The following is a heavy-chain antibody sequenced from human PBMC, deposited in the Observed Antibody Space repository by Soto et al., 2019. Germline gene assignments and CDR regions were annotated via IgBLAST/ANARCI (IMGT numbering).Heavy chain of an antibody. V-gene: IGHV4-59*01. CDR3: ARESGYTMNLDY. Sequence: PSETLSLTCTVSGGSISSYYWSWIRQPPGKGLEWIGYIYYSESTIYNPSLKSRVTISVDTSKNQFSLKPSSVTAADTAVYYCARESGYTMNLDYWGQGTLVTVS. D-gene: IGHD3-22*01. CDR2: IYYSEST. CDR1: GGSISSYY. J-gene: IGHJ4*02.